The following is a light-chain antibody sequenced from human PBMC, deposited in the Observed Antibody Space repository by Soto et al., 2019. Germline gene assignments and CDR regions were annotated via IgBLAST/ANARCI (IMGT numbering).Light chain of an antibody. CDR1: QSVLYSSNNKNY. V-gene: IGKV4-1*01. Sequence: DIVMTQSPDSLAVSLGERATINCKSSQSVLYSSNNKNYLAWYQQKPGQPPKLLIYWASTREFGVPDRFSGSGSVTDFTLTISSLQAEDVAVYYCQQYYSTPITFGGGTKVEIK. CDR3: QQYYSTPIT. J-gene: IGKJ4*01. CDR2: WAS.